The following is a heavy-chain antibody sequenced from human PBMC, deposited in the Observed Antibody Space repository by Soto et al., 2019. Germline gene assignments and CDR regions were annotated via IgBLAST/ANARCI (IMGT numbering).Heavy chain of an antibody. J-gene: IGHJ4*02. Sequence: EVQLVESGGGLVKPGGSLRLSCAASGFNFSNGWMSWVRQAPGKGLEWVGRIKSKTDGGTTDYAAPERSRFIHSRDDSINTLYLQMSSLKIEDTAVYYCSTDEWEWGQGTLVTVSS. D-gene: IGHD1-26*01. CDR3: STDEWE. CDR1: GFNFSNGW. CDR2: IKSKTDGGTT. V-gene: IGHV3-15*01.